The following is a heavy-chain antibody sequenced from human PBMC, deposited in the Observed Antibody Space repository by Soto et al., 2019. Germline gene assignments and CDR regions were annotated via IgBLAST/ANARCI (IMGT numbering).Heavy chain of an antibody. Sequence: QVQLVQSGAEVKKPGASVKVSCQLSGYTLTELSMHCVRHAPGKGLEWMGGVDPEDGETIYAQKFQGRVTMTEDTSTDTAYMELSSLRSEDTAVYYWAAGGVLRYFDWSPRFDPWCQGTLVTVSS. J-gene: IGHJ5*02. CDR1: GYTLTELS. D-gene: IGHD3-9*01. CDR3: AAGGVLRYFDWSPRFDP. V-gene: IGHV1-24*01. CDR2: VDPEDGET.